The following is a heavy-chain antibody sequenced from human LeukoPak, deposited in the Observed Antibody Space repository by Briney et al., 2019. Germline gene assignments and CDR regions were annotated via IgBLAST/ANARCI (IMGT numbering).Heavy chain of an antibody. D-gene: IGHD1-26*01. V-gene: IGHV1-8*03. Sequence: GASVKVSCKASGYTFTSYDINWVRQATGQGLEWMGWMNPNSGNTGYAQKFQGRATITRNTSISTAYMELSSLRSEDTAVYYCARRGSPSHVFNIWGQGTMVTVSS. CDR3: ARRGSPSHVFNI. CDR1: GYTFTSYD. J-gene: IGHJ3*02. CDR2: MNPNSGNT.